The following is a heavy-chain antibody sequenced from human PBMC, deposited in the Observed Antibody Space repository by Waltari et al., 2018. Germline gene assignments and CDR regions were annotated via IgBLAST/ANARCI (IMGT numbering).Heavy chain of an antibody. J-gene: IGHJ3*02. CDR1: GFTFSSYS. D-gene: IGHD5-18*01. V-gene: IGHV3-21*01. CDR2: ISSSSSYI. Sequence: EVQLVESGGGLVKPGGSLRLSCAASGFTFSSYSMNWVRQAPGKGLEWVSSISSSSSYIYYADSVKGRFTISRDNAKNSLYLQMNSLRAEDTAVYYCARDMPYRILLRGNDAFDIWGQGTMVTVSS. CDR3: ARDMPYRILLRGNDAFDI.